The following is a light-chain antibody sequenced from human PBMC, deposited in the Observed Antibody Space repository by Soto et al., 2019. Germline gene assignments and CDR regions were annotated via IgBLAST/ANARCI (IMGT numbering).Light chain of an antibody. Sequence: QSVLTQAPSASGTPGRGVTTPCLETTSNMGVKPGNCNHQPPEPPPKPFIYKNYQRPSGFPARFSGSKSNYQRPSGVPDRFSGSKSGTSASLAISGLQSEDEADYFCSAWDDSLNGYVFGTGTKLTVL. V-gene: IGLV1-44*01. CDR2: KNY. CDR3: SAWDDSLNGYV. CDR1: TSNMGVKP. J-gene: IGLJ1*01.